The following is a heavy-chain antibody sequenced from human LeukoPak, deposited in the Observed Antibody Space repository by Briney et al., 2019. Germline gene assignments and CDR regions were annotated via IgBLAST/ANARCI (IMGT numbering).Heavy chain of an antibody. CDR3: ARDAHLYYDFWSGYTPYYFDY. V-gene: IGHV3-21*01. D-gene: IGHD3-3*01. Sequence: GGSLRLSCAASGFTFSSYSMNWVRQAPGKGLEWVSSISSSSSYIYYADSVKGRFTISRDNAKNSLYLQMNSLRAEDTAVYYCARDAHLYYDFWSGYTPYYFDYWGQGTLVTVSS. J-gene: IGHJ4*02. CDR1: GFTFSSYS. CDR2: ISSSSSYI.